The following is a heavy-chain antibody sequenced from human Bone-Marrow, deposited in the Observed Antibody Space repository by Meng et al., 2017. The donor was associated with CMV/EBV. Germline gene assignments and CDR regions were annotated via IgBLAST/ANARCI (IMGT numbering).Heavy chain of an antibody. Sequence: GESLKISCAASGFTFSSYAMSWVRQAPGKGLEWVSAISGSGGSTYYADSVKGRFTISRDNSKNTLYLQMNSLRAEDTAVYYCAKVFARWELHDFDYWGHGTLVTVSS. J-gene: IGHJ4*01. CDR1: GFTFSSYA. CDR2: ISGSGGST. D-gene: IGHD1-26*01. CDR3: AKVFARWELHDFDY. V-gene: IGHV3-23*01.